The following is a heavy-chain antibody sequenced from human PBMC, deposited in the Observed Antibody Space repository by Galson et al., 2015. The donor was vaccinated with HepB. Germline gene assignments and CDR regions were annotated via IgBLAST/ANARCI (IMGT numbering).Heavy chain of an antibody. D-gene: IGHD5-12*01. J-gene: IGHJ6*02. CDR2: FDPEDGET. CDR1: GYTLTELS. V-gene: IGHV1-24*01. Sequence: SCKVSGYTLTELSMHWVRQAPGKGLEWMGGFDPEDGETIYAQKFQGRVTMTEDTSTDTAYMELSSLRSEDTAVYYCAIAGATYYYYGMDVWGQGTTVTVSS. CDR3: AIAGATYYYYGMDV.